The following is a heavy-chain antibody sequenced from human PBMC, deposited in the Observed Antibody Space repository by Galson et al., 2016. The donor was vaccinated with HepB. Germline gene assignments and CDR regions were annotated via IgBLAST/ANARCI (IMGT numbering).Heavy chain of an antibody. CDR1: GYTFTSYG. CDR2: ISAYHGNT. Sequence: SVKVSCKASGYTFTSYGISWVRQAPGQGLEWMGWISAYHGNTNYAQKLQGRVTMTTDTSTSTAYMELRSLESDDTDVYYCARDERRDYDGSGTYFDVWYWGQGTLITVSS. V-gene: IGHV1-18*01. CDR3: ARDERRDYDGSGTYFDVWY. D-gene: IGHD3-10*01. J-gene: IGHJ4*02.